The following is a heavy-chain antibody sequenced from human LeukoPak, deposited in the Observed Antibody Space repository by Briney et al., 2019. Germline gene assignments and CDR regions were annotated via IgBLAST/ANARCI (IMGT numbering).Heavy chain of an antibody. V-gene: IGHV1-69*01. J-gene: IGHJ5*02. CDR1: GGTFSSYA. Sequence: SVKVSCKASGGTFSSYAINWVRQAPGQGLDWVGGIIPIFGTANYAQKFQGRVTITADESTSTAYMELSSLRSEDTAVYYCASSMVLVRGVYWLDPWGQGTLVTVSS. CDR3: ASSMVLVRGVYWLDP. D-gene: IGHD3-10*01. CDR2: IIPIFGTA.